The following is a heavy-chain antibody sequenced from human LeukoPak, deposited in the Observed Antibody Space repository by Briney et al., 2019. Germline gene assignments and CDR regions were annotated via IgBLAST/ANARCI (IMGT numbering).Heavy chain of an antibody. D-gene: IGHD3-10*01. CDR3: ASENYGSGSLNY. CDR2: IYYSGTT. J-gene: IGHJ4*02. Sequence: SETLSLTCTFSGGSISGYYWTWIRQPPGKGLEWIGYIYYSGTTNYNPALESRVTISIDTSRNQFSLRLSSVTAADKAVYHCASENYGSGSLNYWGQGTLVTVSS. V-gene: IGHV4-59*08. CDR1: GGSISGYY.